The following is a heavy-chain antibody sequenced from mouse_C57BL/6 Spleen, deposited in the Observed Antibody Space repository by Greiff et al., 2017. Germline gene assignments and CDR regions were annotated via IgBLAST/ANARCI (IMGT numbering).Heavy chain of an antibody. CDR3: VRDRGTEWDFDV. J-gene: IGHJ1*03. Sequence: EVKLVESGGGLVQPKGSLKLSCAASGFTFNTYAMHWVRQAPGKGLEWVARIRSKSSNYATYYADSVKDRFTISRDDSQSRLYLQMNNRKTEDTAMYYGVRDRGTEWDFDVWGTGTTVTVSS. V-gene: IGHV10-3*01. D-gene: IGHD2-14*01. CDR2: IRSKSSNYAT. CDR1: GFTFNTYA.